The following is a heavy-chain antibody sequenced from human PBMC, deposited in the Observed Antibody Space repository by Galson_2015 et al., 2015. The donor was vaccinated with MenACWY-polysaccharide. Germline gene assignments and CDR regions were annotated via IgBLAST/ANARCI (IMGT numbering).Heavy chain of an antibody. J-gene: IGHJ6*02. Sequence: SLRLSCAASGFTFSSYAMSWVRQAPGKGLEWVSAISGSGGSTYYADSVKGRFTISRDNSKNTLYLQMNSLRAEDTAVYYCAKDQSVVVVAATPPYYYYGMDVWGQGTTVTVSS. D-gene: IGHD2-15*01. V-gene: IGHV3-23*01. CDR3: AKDQSVVVVAATPPYYYYGMDV. CDR2: ISGSGGST. CDR1: GFTFSSYA.